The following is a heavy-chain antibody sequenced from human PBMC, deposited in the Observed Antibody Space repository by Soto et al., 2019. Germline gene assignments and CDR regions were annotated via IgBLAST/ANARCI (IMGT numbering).Heavy chain of an antibody. D-gene: IGHD2-15*01. V-gene: IGHV1-46*01. CDR1: GYSFTNYC. CDR2: INPRTGST. J-gene: IGHJ2*01. Sequence: QVQLVQSGADVKKPGTSVKVSCKAAGYSFTNYCMYWVRQAPGQGLEWMGMINPRTGSTRYAQKLQDRVTLTRDTSTTTVYMELSTLISDDKAVYYCARDGGLLTASWHYDLWGPGTLVTVSS. CDR3: ARDGGLLTASWHYDL.